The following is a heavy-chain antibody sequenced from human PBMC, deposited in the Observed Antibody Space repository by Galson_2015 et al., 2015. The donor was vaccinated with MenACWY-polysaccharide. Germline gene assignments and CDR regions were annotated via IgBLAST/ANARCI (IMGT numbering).Heavy chain of an antibody. V-gene: IGHV4-34*01. CDR2: INHSGIT. Sequence: ETLSLTCAVYGGSFTDYYWSWIRQSPGKGLEWIGEINHSGITKHNPSVKSRVTMSIDTSKNQFSLTLTSVTAADTAVYFCARRGRVRRNVQEVASSHGYFSYWGQGSLVTVSS. D-gene: IGHD2-8*02. J-gene: IGHJ1*01. CDR3: ARRGRVRRNVQEVASSHGYFSY. CDR1: GGSFTDYY.